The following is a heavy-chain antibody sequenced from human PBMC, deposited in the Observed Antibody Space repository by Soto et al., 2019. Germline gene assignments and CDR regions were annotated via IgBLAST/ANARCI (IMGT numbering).Heavy chain of an antibody. D-gene: IGHD3-16*02. V-gene: IGHV3-23*01. CDR3: AKSVSLYWYFDL. CDR2: FSGSGGST. Sequence: PGGSLRLSCAASGFTFSSYAMSWVRQAPGKGLEWVSIFSGSGGSTYYADSVKGRFTISRDNSKNTLYLQMNSLRAEDTAIYYCAKSVSLYWYFDLWGRGTLVTVS. CDR1: GFTFSSYA. J-gene: IGHJ2*01.